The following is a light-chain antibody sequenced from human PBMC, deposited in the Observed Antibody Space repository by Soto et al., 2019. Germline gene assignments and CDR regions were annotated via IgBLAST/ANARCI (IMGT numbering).Light chain of an antibody. CDR1: QSFSSY. CDR3: QQRSNWPPVIT. CDR2: DAS. Sequence: EIVLTQSPATLSLSPGERVTLSCRASQSFSSYLAWYQQKPGQAPRLLIYDASKRATGIPARFSGRGSGTEFTLTISSLEPEDFEVYYCQQRSNWPPVITFGQGTRLEI. J-gene: IGKJ5*01. V-gene: IGKV3-11*01.